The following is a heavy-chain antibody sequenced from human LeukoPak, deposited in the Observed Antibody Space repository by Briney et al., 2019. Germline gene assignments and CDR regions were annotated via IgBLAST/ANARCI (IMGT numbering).Heavy chain of an antibody. V-gene: IGHV3-66*01. CDR1: GFLVNANH. CDR2: IYSSDYI. CDR3: ARVSAAGRLTKLLGAFDI. D-gene: IGHD6-13*01. J-gene: IGHJ3*02. Sequence: GGSLRLSCAASGFLVNANHMNWVRQAPGKGLEWVSIIYSSDYIYYADSVKGRFTISRDNSKNTLYLQMNSLRAEDTAVYYCARVSAAGRLTKLLGAFDIWGQGTMVTVSS.